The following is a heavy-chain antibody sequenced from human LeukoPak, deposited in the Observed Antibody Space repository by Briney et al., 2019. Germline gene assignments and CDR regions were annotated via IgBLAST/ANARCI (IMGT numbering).Heavy chain of an antibody. V-gene: IGHV4-30-4*01. Sequence: PSETLSLTCTVSGGSVSTGEYWSWLRQAPGKGLEWIGYIYSSGSTYRNPSLQSRVTISVDMSKNQFSLKVTSVTAADTAVYYCARALGYNYGGLLAYWGQGTLVTVSS. J-gene: IGHJ4*02. CDR3: ARALGYNYGGLLAY. D-gene: IGHD5-18*01. CDR1: GGSVSTGEY. CDR2: IYSSGST.